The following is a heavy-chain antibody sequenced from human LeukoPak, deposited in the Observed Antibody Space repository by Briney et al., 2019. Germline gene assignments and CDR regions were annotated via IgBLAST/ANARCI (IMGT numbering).Heavy chain of an antibody. CDR1: GGSLSGYY. V-gene: IGHV4-34*01. D-gene: IGHD7-27*01. J-gene: IGHJ4*02. CDR3: ASRKLGNDY. Sequence: SETLSLTCAVFGGSLSGYYWSWIRQPPGKGLEWIAEINRSGSPNYNPSLKSRVTISVDTSKNQFSLKLSSVTAADTAVYYCASRKLGNDYWGQGTLVTVSS. CDR2: INRSGSP.